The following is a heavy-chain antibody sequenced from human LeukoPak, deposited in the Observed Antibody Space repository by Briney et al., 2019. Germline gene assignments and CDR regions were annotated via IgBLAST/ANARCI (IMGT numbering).Heavy chain of an antibody. D-gene: IGHD5-24*01. CDR3: ARRVEMATR. CDR1: GFTFSSYS. J-gene: IGHJ4*02. V-gene: IGHV3-48*01. CDR2: ISSSSSTI. Sequence: GGSLRLSCAASGFTFSSYSMNWVRQAPGKGLEWVSYISSSSSTIYYADSVKGRFTISRDNAKNSLYLQMNSLRAEDTAVYYCARRVEMATRWGQGTLVTVSS.